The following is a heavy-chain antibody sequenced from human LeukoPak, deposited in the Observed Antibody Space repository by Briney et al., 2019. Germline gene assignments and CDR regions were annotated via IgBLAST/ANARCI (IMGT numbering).Heavy chain of an antibody. V-gene: IGHV3-30*18. CDR2: ISYDGSNE. CDR1: GLPFSSYA. D-gene: IGHD2-15*01. J-gene: IGHJ4*02. Sequence: GRSLRLSCAASGLPFSSYAMHWVQQAPGKGLEWVALISYDGSNEHYADSVKGRFTISRDNSKNTLYLQVNSLRAEDTAVYYCAKSKFSCIGNNCYSPDYWGQGTLVTVSS. CDR3: AKSKFSCIGNNCYSPDY.